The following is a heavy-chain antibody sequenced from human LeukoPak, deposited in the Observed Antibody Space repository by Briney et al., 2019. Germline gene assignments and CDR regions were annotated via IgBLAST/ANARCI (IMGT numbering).Heavy chain of an antibody. Sequence: GGSLRLSCAASGFTFSSYAMHWDRQAPGKGLEWVAVISYDGSNKYYADSVKGRFTISRDNSKNTLYLQMNSLRAEDTAVYYCARDRRYVAGTPYFDYWGQGTLVTVSS. D-gene: IGHD6-19*01. CDR1: GFTFSSYA. CDR2: ISYDGSNK. J-gene: IGHJ4*02. CDR3: ARDRRYVAGTPYFDY. V-gene: IGHV3-30*04.